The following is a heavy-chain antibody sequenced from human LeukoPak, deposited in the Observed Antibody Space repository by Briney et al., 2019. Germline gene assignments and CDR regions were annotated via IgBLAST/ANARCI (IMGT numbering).Heavy chain of an antibody. V-gene: IGHV1-24*01. CDR2: FDPGDGAI. CDR1: GYNLTELS. CDR3: AAGGFYDLLPY. Sequence: ASVKVPCKVSGYNLTELSMHWVRQAPGKGLEWMGGFDPGDGAIVYAQRFQGRVTMTEDTSTDTAYMELSSLKSEDTAVYYCAAGGFYDLLPYWGQGTLVTVSS. J-gene: IGHJ4*02. D-gene: IGHD3-9*01.